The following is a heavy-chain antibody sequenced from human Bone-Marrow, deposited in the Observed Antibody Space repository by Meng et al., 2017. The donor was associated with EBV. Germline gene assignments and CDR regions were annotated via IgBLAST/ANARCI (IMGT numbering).Heavy chain of an antibody. CDR3: VRGAWFDP. J-gene: IGHJ5*02. CDR2: LS. Sequence: QGQLVQSGAEVKKPGASVKVSCKTSGYTFTTYDIHWVRQAPGQGLEWMGWLSHYAQKFQGRVTMTRNTSLSIAYMELSSLRSEDTAVYYCVRGAWFDPWGQGTLVTVSS. CDR1: GYTFTTYD. V-gene: IGHV1-8*02.